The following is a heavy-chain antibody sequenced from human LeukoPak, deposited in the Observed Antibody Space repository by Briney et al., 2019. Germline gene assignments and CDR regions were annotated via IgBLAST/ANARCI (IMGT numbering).Heavy chain of an antibody. CDR3: ARRPRAVAGIDY. D-gene: IGHD6-19*01. CDR2: INPNSGGT. Sequence: ASVKVSCKASGYTFTGYYMHWVRQAPGQGLEWMGWINPNSGGTNYAQEFQGRVTMTRDTSISTAYMELSRLRSDDTAVYYCARRPRAVAGIDYWGQGTLVTVSS. J-gene: IGHJ4*02. CDR1: GYTFTGYY. V-gene: IGHV1-2*02.